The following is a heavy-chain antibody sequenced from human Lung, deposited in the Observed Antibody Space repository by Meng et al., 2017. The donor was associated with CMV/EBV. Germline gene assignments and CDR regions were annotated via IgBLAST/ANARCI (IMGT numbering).Heavy chain of an antibody. J-gene: IGHJ5*01. CDR3: ARVWGGDNWFDP. CDR1: RGSIRSSSHY. D-gene: IGHD3-16*01. Sequence: SETLSLXCTVSRGSIRSSSHYWGWVRQAPGKGLEWIGSMLYGGSTLYNPSLKSRVSISINVSKNQFSLSLSVMTAADTAVYYCARVWGGDNWFDPWGQGFLVTVSS. CDR2: MLYGGST. V-gene: IGHV4-39*07.